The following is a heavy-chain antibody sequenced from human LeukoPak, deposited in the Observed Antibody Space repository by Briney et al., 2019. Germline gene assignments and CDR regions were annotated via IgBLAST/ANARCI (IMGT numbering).Heavy chain of an antibody. CDR1: GYTFTSYY. V-gene: IGHV1-46*01. J-gene: IGHJ4*02. Sequence: GASVKVSCKASGYTFTSYYMHWVRQAPGQGLEWMGIINPSGGSTSYAQKFQGRVTMTRDTSTSTVYMELSSLRSEDTAVYYCAREGGGGLLTYYYDSSGFPFDYWGQGTLVTVSS. D-gene: IGHD3-22*01. CDR3: AREGGGGLLTYYYDSSGFPFDY. CDR2: INPSGGST.